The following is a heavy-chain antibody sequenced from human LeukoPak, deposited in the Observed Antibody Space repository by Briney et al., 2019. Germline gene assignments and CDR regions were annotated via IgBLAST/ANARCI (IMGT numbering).Heavy chain of an antibody. V-gene: IGHV4-38-2*02. CDR3: AKSNGYGLVDI. CDR1: GYSICSGYY. J-gene: IGHJ3*02. CDR2: IFYSGST. Sequence: ASETLSLTCTVSGYSICSGYYWGWVRPPPGKGLEWIGNIFYSGSTYYSPSLKSRVTISLDTSRNQFSLKLNSVTAADTAVYYCAKSNGYGLVDIWGQGTMVTVSS. D-gene: IGHD3-10*01.